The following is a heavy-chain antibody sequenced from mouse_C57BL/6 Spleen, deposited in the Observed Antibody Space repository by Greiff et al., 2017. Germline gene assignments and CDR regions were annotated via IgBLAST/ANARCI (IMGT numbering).Heavy chain of an antibody. CDR2: INPNYGTT. D-gene: IGHD2-5*01. V-gene: IGHV1-39*01. Sequence: VQLQQSGPELVKPGASVKISCKASGYSFTDYNMNWVKQSNGKSLEWIGVINPNYGTTSYNQKFKGKATLTVDTSSITAYMELHSLASEDTAVYFCARRSNYGDYYAMDYWGQGTSVTVSS. CDR3: ARRSNYGDYYAMDY. J-gene: IGHJ4*01. CDR1: GYSFTDYN.